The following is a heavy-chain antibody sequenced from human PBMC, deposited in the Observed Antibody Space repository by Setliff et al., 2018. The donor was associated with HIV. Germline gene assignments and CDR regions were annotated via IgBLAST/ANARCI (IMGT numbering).Heavy chain of an antibody. D-gene: IGHD3-10*01. Sequence: KPSETLSLTCLVFGYSITNGNYWAWIRQSPGKGLEWIGSIYSTGHTYYNPSHKSRLTMSVDTAKNRFSLKLISVTAADTAVYYCARDRALRFSKSPSFNYFDVWGQGVLVTVSS. V-gene: IGHV4-38-2*02. CDR3: ARDRALRFSKSPSFNYFDV. CDR2: IYSTGHT. CDR1: GYSITNGNY. J-gene: IGHJ4*02.